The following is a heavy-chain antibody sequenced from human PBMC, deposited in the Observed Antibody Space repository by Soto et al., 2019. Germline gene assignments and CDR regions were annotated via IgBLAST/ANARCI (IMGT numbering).Heavy chain of an antibody. V-gene: IGHV3-72*01. CDR2: IRNKANSYTT. CDR3: VRVRLGAPTRYFDS. Sequence: EVQLVESGGGLVQPGGSLRLSCAASGFTFSDHYMDWIRQAPGKGLEWVGRIRNKANSYTTDYAASVRGRFTISRDDSKSSLFLQMNSLRSDDTAVYHCVRVRLGAPTRYFDSWGQGTLVTVSS. CDR1: GFTFSDHY. J-gene: IGHJ4*02.